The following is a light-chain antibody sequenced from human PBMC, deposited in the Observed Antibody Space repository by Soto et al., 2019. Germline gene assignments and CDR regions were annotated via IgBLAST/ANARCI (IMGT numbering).Light chain of an antibody. V-gene: IGKV3-20*01. Sequence: DIVLTQSPGTLSLSPGERATLSCRTSQSVTGTYLAWFQQKPGQAPRLLIYDASSRATGIPDRFSGSGSGTDFTLTISRLEPEDFAVYYCQHYGSSRTFGQGTKVDIK. CDR1: QSVTGTY. CDR2: DAS. CDR3: QHYGSSRT. J-gene: IGKJ1*01.